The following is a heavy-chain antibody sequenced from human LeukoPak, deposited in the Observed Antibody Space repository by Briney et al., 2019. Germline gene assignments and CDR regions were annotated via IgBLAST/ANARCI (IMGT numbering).Heavy chain of an antibody. V-gene: IGHV3-11*01. CDR3: VREMDGEYASGTLFDL. CDR2: ISSGGDSI. D-gene: IGHD3-10*01. CDR1: HVVFSDHY. Sequence: GGSLRLSCAASHVVFSDHYMSWVRQAPGKGLEWVAYISSGGDSILYADSVRGRSAISRDNAKNSLSLQNNTLRVEATAVYYCVREMDGEYASGTLFDLWGQGNMVTVSS. J-gene: IGHJ4*02.